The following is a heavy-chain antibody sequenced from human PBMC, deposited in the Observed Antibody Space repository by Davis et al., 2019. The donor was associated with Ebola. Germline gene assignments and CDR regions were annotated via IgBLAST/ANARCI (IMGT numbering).Heavy chain of an antibody. V-gene: IGHV4-30-2*01. D-gene: IGHD3-3*01. Sequence: PSETLSLTCAVSGGSISSGGYSWSWIRQPPGKGLEWIGYIYHSGSTYYNPSLKSRVTISVDRSKNQFSLKLSSVTAADTAVYYCARGRSDFWRYYYYYMDVWGKGTTVTVSS. CDR2: IYHSGST. J-gene: IGHJ6*03. CDR3: ARGRSDFWRYYYYYMDV. CDR1: GGSISSGGYS.